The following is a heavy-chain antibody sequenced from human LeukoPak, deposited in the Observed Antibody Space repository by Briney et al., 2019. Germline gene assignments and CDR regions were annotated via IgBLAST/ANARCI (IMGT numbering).Heavy chain of an antibody. CDR2: ISSSSSYI. CDR1: GFTFSSYS. D-gene: IGHD3-10*01. Sequence: PGGSLRLSYAASGFTFSSYSMNWVRQAPGKGLEWVSSISSSSSYIYYADSVKGRFTISRDNAKNSLYLQMNSLRAEDTAVYYCARALVRGGYFDYWGQGTLVTVSS. J-gene: IGHJ4*02. V-gene: IGHV3-21*01. CDR3: ARALVRGGYFDY.